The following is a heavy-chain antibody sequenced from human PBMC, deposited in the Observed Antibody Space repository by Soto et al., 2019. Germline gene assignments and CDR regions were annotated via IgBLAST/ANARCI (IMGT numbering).Heavy chain of an antibody. J-gene: IGHJ6*02. V-gene: IGHV4-59*01. CDR2: IYYNGST. CDR1: GGSISRYC. D-gene: IGHD5-12*01. CDR3: ARDRPARASGYPLSPPYYYYVMDV. Sequence: QVQLQESAPGLVKPSETLSLTCTVSGGSISRYCWSWIRQPPGKGMEWIGYIYYNGSTNYNPSLTSRVTISVDTSKNQFSLKLSSVTAADTALYYCARDRPARASGYPLSPPYYYYVMDVWGQGTTVTVSS.